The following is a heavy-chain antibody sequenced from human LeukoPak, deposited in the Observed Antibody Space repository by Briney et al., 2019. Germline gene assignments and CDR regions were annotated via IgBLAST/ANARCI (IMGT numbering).Heavy chain of an antibody. CDR1: GGSISSYY. CDR3: ARESVAAEANCFDY. Sequence: SETLSLTCTVSGGSISSYYWSWIRQPPGKGLEWIGYIYYSGSTNYNPSLKSRVTISVDTSKNQFSLKLSSVTAADTAVYYCARESVAAEANCFDYWGQGTLVTVSS. CDR2: IYYSGST. D-gene: IGHD2-15*01. J-gene: IGHJ4*02. V-gene: IGHV4-59*01.